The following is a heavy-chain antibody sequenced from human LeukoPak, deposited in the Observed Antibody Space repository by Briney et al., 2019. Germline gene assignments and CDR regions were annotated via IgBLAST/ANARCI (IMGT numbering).Heavy chain of an antibody. V-gene: IGHV4-39*01. Sequence: SETLSLTCTVSGGSTSSHSFYWGWIRQPPGKGLEWIGSIYYSGNIYYNPSLKSRVIISVDTSKNQFSLRLSSVTAADTAVYHCARLWYYGSGSPTLDYWGQGTLVTVSS. CDR1: GGSTSSHSFY. D-gene: IGHD3-10*01. J-gene: IGHJ4*02. CDR2: IYYSGNI. CDR3: ARLWYYGSGSPTLDY.